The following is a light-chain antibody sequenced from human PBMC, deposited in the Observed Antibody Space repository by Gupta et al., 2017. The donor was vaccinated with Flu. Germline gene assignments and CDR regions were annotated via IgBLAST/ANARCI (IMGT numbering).Light chain of an antibody. V-gene: IGKV3-15*01. CDR1: QSVGSK. J-gene: IGKJ2*01. Sequence: TATLSCRASQSVGSKLAWYQQKPGQAPRLLIYGASARATGIPAKFSGSGSGTEFTLTISSLQSEDSAVYYCQQYNNWPPVFTFGQGTKLEIK. CDR3: QQYNNWPPVFT. CDR2: GAS.